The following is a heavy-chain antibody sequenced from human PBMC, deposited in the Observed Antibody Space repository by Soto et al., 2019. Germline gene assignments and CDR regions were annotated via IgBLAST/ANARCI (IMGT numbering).Heavy chain of an antibody. Sequence: ASVKVSCKVSGYTLTELSMHWVRQAPGKGLEWMGGFDPEDGETIYAQKFQDRVTMTEDTSTDTAYMELSSLRSEDTAVYYCATVVPYYDYVWGSYRISGWRWFDPWGQGTLVTVSS. CDR2: FDPEDGET. J-gene: IGHJ5*02. V-gene: IGHV1-24*01. CDR3: ATVVPYYDYVWGSYRISGWRWFDP. D-gene: IGHD3-16*02. CDR1: GYTLTELS.